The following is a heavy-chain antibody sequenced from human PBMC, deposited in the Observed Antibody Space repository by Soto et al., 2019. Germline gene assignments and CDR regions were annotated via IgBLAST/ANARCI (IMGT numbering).Heavy chain of an antibody. CDR1: GFSLSTSEVG. J-gene: IGHJ5*02. V-gene: IGHV2-5*01. D-gene: IGHD6-13*01. Sequence: SGPTLVNPTPTLTLTCTFSGFSLSTSEVGVGWIRQPPGKALEWLALIFWNDDERYNPSLKRRLTITKDISKNQVVLTMTNVDPMDTATYYCAHSRVFDWFDPWGQGTLVTVSS. CDR3: AHSRVFDWFDP. CDR2: IFWNDDE.